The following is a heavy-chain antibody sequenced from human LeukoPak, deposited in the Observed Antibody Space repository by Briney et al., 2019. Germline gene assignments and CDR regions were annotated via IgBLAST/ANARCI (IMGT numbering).Heavy chain of an antibody. V-gene: IGHV4-38-2*02. CDR3: ARGGYDSSGYYFDY. Sequence: SETLSLACTVSGYSISNDYYWTWLRQPPGKGLEWIGGIYHSGTTYYNPSLKSRVTISVDRSKNQFSLKLSSVTAADTAVYYCARGGYDSSGYYFDYWGQGTLVTVSS. CDR2: IYHSGTT. J-gene: IGHJ4*02. D-gene: IGHD3-22*01. CDR1: GYSISNDYY.